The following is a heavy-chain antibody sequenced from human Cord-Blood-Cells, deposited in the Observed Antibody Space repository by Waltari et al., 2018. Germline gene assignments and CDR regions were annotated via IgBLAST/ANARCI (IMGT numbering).Heavy chain of an antibody. V-gene: IGHV4-38-2*02. CDR2: IYHSGST. Sequence: QVQLQESGPGLVKPSETLSLTCTVSGYSISSGYYWGWIRQPPGKGLEWIGSIYHSGSTYYNPSLKSRVTISVDTSKNQFSLKLSSVTAADTAVYYCARVRFRDAFDIWGQGTMVTVSS. CDR1: GYSISSGYY. J-gene: IGHJ3*02. CDR3: ARVRFRDAFDI.